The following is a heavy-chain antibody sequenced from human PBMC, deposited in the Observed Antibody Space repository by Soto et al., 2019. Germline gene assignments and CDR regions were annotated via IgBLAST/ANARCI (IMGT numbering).Heavy chain of an antibody. V-gene: IGHV4-59*01. CDR2: IYYSGST. CDR3: ARDRGLGYCSSTSCYHDYYYGMDV. CDR1: GGSISSYY. D-gene: IGHD2-2*01. Sequence: SETLSLTCTVSGGSISSYYWSWIRQPPGKGLEWIGYIYYSGSTNYNPSLKSRVTISVDTSKNQFSLKLSSVTAADTAVYYCARDRGLGYCSSTSCYHDYYYGMDVWGQGTTVTVSS. J-gene: IGHJ6*02.